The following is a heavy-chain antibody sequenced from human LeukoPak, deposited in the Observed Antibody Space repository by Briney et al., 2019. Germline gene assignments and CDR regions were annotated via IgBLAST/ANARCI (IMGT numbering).Heavy chain of an antibody. CDR1: GFTFSTYS. CDR3: AELGITMIGGV. D-gene: IGHD3-10*02. J-gene: IGHJ6*04. CDR2: ISSSGSTI. Sequence: GGSLRLSCVDSGFTFSTYSMNWARQAPGKGLEWVSYISSSGSTIYYADSVKGRFTISRDNAKNSLYLQMNSLRAEDTAVYYCAELGITMIGGVWGKGTTVTISS. V-gene: IGHV3-48*04.